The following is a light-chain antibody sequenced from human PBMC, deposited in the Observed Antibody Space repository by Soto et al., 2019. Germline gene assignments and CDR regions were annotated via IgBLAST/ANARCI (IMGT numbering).Light chain of an antibody. CDR3: CSYTTSNTRQIV. V-gene: IGLV2-14*01. Sequence: QSALTQPASVSGSPGQSITISCTGTSSDVGGYNYVSWYQQHPGKAPKFMIYDVSNRPSGVSNRFSGSKSGNTASLTISGLRAEDEADYYCCSYTTSNTRQIVFGTGTRSPS. J-gene: IGLJ1*01. CDR2: DVS. CDR1: SSDVGGYNY.